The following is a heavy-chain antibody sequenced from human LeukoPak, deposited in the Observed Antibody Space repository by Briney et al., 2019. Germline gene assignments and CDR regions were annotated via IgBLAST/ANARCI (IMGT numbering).Heavy chain of an antibody. CDR1: GFTFSSYG. J-gene: IGHJ6*02. CDR2: IWYDGSNK. Sequence: GGSLRLSCAASGFTFSSYGMHWVRQAPGKGLEWLAVIWYDGSNKYYADSVKGRFTISRDNSKNTLYLQMNSLRAEDTAVYYCARDPSSTSPSAYYYYYYGMDVWGQGTTVTVSS. V-gene: IGHV3-33*01. CDR3: ARDPSSTSPSAYYYYYYGMDV. D-gene: IGHD2-2*01.